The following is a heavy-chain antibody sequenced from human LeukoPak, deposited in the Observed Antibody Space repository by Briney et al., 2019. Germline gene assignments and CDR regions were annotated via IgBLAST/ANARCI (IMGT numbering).Heavy chain of an antibody. CDR2: IWYDGSNK. D-gene: IGHD6-13*01. CDR3: ASAIAAAGTADYYYYSMDV. Sequence: GGSLRLSCAASGFTFSSYGMHWVRQAPGKGLEGVAVIWYDGSNKYYADSVKGRFTILRDNTKNTLYLQMNSLRAEDTAVYYCASAIAAAGTADYYYYSMDVWGQGTTVTVSS. J-gene: IGHJ6*02. CDR1: GFTFSSYG. V-gene: IGHV3-33*03.